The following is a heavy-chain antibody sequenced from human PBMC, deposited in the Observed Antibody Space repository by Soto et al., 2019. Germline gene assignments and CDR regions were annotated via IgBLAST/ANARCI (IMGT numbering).Heavy chain of an antibody. CDR3: AKGSADSRPYYFDY. J-gene: IGHJ4*02. V-gene: IGHV3-30-3*01. CDR2: ISYDGSNK. Sequence: GGSLRLSCAASGFTFSSYAMHWVRQAPGKGLEWVAVISYDGSNKYYADSVKGRFTISRDNSNNMLYLQMNSLRAEDTAIYYCAKGSADSRPYYFDYWGQGTLVTVSS. D-gene: IGHD3-22*01. CDR1: GFTFSSYA.